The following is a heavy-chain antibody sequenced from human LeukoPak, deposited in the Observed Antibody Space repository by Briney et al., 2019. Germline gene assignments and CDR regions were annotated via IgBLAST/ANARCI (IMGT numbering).Heavy chain of an antibody. CDR1: GFTFSSYS. D-gene: IGHD2-15*01. V-gene: IGHV3-21*01. Sequence: PGGSLRLSRAASGFTFSSYSMNWVRQAPGKGLEWVSSISSSSSYIYYADSVKGRFTISRDNAKNSLYLQMNSLRAEDTAVYYCARDIVVGPEYYYGMDVWGQGTTATVSS. CDR2: ISSSSSYI. CDR3: ARDIVVGPEYYYGMDV. J-gene: IGHJ6*02.